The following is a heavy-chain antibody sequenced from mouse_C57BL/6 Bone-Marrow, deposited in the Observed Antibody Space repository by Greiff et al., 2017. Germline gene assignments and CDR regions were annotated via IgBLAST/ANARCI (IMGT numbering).Heavy chain of an antibody. CDR1: GYTFTDYY. CDR2: INPNNGGT. V-gene: IGHV1-26*01. D-gene: IGHD2-10*02. J-gene: IGHJ4*01. Sequence: EVQLQQSGPELVKPGASVKISCKASGYTFTDYYMNWVKQSHGKSLEWIGDINPNNGGTSYNQKFKGKGTLTVDKSSNTAYMELRSLTSEDSAVYYCANWYGKWYYAMDYWGRGTSVTVTS. CDR3: ANWYGKWYYAMDY.